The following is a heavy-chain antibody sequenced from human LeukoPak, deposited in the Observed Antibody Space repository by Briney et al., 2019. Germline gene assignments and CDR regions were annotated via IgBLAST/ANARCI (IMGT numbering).Heavy chain of an antibody. CDR2: IYTSGST. J-gene: IGHJ4*02. Sequence: SQTLSLTCTVSGGSISSGSYYWRWTRQPAGKGLEWIGRIYTSGSTNYNPSLKSRVTISVDTSKNQFSLKLSSVTAADTAVYYCAREYYYDSIDYFDYWGQGTLVTVSS. CDR1: GGSISSGSYY. D-gene: IGHD3-22*01. V-gene: IGHV4-61*02. CDR3: AREYYYDSIDYFDY.